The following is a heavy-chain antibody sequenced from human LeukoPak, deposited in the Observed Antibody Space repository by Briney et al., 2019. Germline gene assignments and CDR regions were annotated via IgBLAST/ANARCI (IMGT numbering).Heavy chain of an antibody. CDR1: GGTFSDYG. CDR3: ARGILVLPAAIQGDAFDI. D-gene: IGHD2-2*02. Sequence: ASVKVSCKASGGTFSDYGINWLRQAPGQGLEWMGGIIPVSGSANYLQKFQGRVTITADESLTTAYMELSSLRSEDTAVYYCARGILVLPAAIQGDAFDIWGQGTMVTVSS. CDR2: IIPVSGSA. V-gene: IGHV1-69*13. J-gene: IGHJ3*02.